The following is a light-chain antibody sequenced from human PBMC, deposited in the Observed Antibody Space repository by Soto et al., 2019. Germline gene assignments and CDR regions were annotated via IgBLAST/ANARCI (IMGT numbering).Light chain of an antibody. CDR2: KTS. V-gene: IGKV1-5*03. CDR3: QQYSSYSMYT. Sequence: DIQMTQSPSTLPASVGDRVTITCRASQTINNWMAWYQQKPGKAPKRLIYKTSALQSGVPSRFSGSGSGTDFALTLSCLQPDDFAAYYCQQYSSYSMYTFGQGTKVEI. J-gene: IGKJ2*01. CDR1: QTINNW.